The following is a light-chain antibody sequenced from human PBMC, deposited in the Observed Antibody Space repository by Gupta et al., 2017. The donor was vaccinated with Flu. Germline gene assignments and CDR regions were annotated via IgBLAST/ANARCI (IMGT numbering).Light chain of an antibody. V-gene: IGLV2-23*02. CDR3: CSYAVIRDRQL. CDR2: EVN. Sequence: QSALSQPASVSGSPGQSITISCTGTSSDVGGYNLVSWYQQYPGKAPKLLIYEVNKRPSGVSNRFSGSKSGNTASLTISGLQSDDEADYYCCSYAVIRDRQLFGGGTKLTVL. CDR1: SSDVGGYNL. J-gene: IGLJ2*01.